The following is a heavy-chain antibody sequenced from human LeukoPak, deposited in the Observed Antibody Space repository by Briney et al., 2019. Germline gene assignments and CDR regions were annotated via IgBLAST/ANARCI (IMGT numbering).Heavy chain of an antibody. V-gene: IGHV4-38-2*02. J-gene: IGHJ4*02. CDR1: GYSISSGSY. Sequence: PSETLSLTCTVSGYSISSGSYWGWIRQPPGKGLEWIGSIYHSGSTHYNPSLKSRVTISVDTSKNQFSLKLRSVTAADTAVYYCARGDSSGWYRNFDYWGQGTLVTVSS. CDR2: IYHSGST. D-gene: IGHD6-19*01. CDR3: ARGDSSGWYRNFDY.